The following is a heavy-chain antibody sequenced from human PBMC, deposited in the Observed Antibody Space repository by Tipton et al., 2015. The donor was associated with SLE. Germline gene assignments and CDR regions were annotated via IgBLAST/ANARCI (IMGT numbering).Heavy chain of an antibody. CDR3: ARGGGSYYDY. Sequence: TLSLTCTVSGGAINSFYWTWVRQPAGKGLEWIGHFHSSGILNYNPSLKRRVTMSLDTSKNQFSLRVRSVTAADTAVYYCARGGGSYYDYWGQGTLVTVSS. V-gene: IGHV4-4*07. J-gene: IGHJ4*02. CDR2: FHSSGIL. CDR1: GGAINSFY. D-gene: IGHD1-26*01.